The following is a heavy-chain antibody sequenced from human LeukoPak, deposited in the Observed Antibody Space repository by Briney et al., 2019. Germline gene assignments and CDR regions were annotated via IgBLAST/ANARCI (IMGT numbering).Heavy chain of an antibody. Sequence: ASVKVSCKASGYTFTSYDINWVRPATGQGLEWMGWMNPNSGNTGYAQKFQGRVTMTRNTSISTAYMELSSLRSEDTAVYYCARGSSEYSSSYFDYWGQGTLVTVSS. CDR1: GYTFTSYD. J-gene: IGHJ4*02. V-gene: IGHV1-8*01. D-gene: IGHD6-6*01. CDR2: MNPNSGNT. CDR3: ARGSSEYSSSYFDY.